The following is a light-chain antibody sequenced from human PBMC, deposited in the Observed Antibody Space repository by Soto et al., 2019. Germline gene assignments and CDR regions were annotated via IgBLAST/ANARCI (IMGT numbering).Light chain of an antibody. J-gene: IGLJ3*02. Sequence: QSVLTQPPSASGTPGQRVTISCSGSNSNIGDNTVNWYQQLPGTAPKVLIYSDDQPPSAVPDRFSGSKSGTSASLAISGLQSEDEADYYCAAWDDSLNGGVFGGGTKLPVL. V-gene: IGLV1-44*01. CDR3: AAWDDSLNGGV. CDR2: SDD. CDR1: NSNIGDNT.